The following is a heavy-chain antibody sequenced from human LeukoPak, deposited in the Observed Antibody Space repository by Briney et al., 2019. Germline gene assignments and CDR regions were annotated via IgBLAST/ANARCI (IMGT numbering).Heavy chain of an antibody. D-gene: IGHD3-3*01. J-gene: IGHJ4*02. CDR1: AFSLNAYN. Sequence: GGSLRLSCAASAFSLNAYNMNWVRQAPGKGLEWVGRIKSKTDGGTTDYAAPVKGRFTISRDDSKNTLYLQMNSLKTEDTAVYYCTTAPYYDFWSGYGPRAHYWGQGTLVTVSS. CDR3: TTAPYYDFWSGYGPRAHY. V-gene: IGHV3-15*01. CDR2: IKSKTDGGTT.